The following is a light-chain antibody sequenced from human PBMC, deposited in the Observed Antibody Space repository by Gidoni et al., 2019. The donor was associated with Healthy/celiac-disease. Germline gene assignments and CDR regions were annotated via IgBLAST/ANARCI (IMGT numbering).Light chain of an antibody. CDR1: QSVFYSSNHKNY. CDR3: QQYYSTLALT. Sequence: IVMTPSPYSLAVSLGERATINCKSSQSVFYSSNHKNYLAWYQQKPGQPPKLLIYWASTRESGVPDRFSGSGSGTDFTLTISSLQAEDVAVYYCQQYYSTLALTFGGGTKVEIK. CDR2: WAS. V-gene: IGKV4-1*01. J-gene: IGKJ4*01.